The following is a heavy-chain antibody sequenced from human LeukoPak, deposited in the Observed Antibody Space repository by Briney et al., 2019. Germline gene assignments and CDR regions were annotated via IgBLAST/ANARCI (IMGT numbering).Heavy chain of an antibody. CDR1: GYTFTSYG. CDR3: ARGRGWLQG. CDR2: ISAYNGNT. V-gene: IGHV1-18*01. Sequence: ASVKVSCKASGYTFTSYGISWVRQAPGQGLEWMGWISAYNGNTNYAQKFQGRVTITRNTSISTAYMELSSLRSEDTAVYYCARGRGWLQGWGQGTLVTVSS. J-gene: IGHJ4*02. D-gene: IGHD5-24*01.